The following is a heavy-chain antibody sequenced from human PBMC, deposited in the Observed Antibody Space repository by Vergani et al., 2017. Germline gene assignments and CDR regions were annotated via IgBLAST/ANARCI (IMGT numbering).Heavy chain of an antibody. CDR3: CHTTGY. Sequence: QVQLVESGGGVVQPGRSLRLSCAASGFTFSSYAMHWVRQAPGKGLEWVAVISYDGSNKYYADSVKGRFTISRDNSKITLYLQMNSLRAEDTAVYYCCHTTGYWGQGTLVTVSS. V-gene: IGHV3-30-3*01. CDR1: GFTFSSYA. D-gene: IGHD1-26*01. CDR2: ISYDGSNK. J-gene: IGHJ4*02.